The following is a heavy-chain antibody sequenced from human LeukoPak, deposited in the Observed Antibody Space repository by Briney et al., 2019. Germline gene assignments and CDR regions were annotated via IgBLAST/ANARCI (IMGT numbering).Heavy chain of an antibody. CDR3: ARSLSTAGIDY. CDR1: GYSITTGRY. D-gene: IGHD2-2*01. Sequence: SETLSLTCAVSGYSITTGRYWGWIRLPPGKGLEWIGSIYQSGSTYYNPSLKSRVTISVDTSKNQFSLKLRFVTAADTAVYYCARSLSTAGIDYWGQGTLVTVSS. V-gene: IGHV4-38-2*01. CDR2: IYQSGST. J-gene: IGHJ4*02.